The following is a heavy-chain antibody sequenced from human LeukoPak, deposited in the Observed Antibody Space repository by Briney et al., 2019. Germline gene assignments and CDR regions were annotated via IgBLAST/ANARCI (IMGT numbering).Heavy chain of an antibody. D-gene: IGHD3-22*01. CDR2: IYYSGST. J-gene: IGHJ3*02. V-gene: IGHV4-59*01. CDR3: ARGGSFSGYYSRAFDI. Sequence: PSETLSLTCTVSGGSISSYYWSWIRQPPGKGLEWIGYIYYSGSTNYNPSLKSRVTISVDTSKNQFSLKLSSVTAADTAVYYCARGGSFSGYYSRAFDIWGQGTMVTVSS. CDR1: GGSISSYY.